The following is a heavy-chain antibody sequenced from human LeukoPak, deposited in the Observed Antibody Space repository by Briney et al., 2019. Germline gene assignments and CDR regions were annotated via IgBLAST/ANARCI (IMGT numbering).Heavy chain of an antibody. V-gene: IGHV4-59*12. D-gene: IGHD3-22*01. CDR3: ARLRFRYYDSSGYSPNRAPNAFDI. Sequence: SETLSLTCTVSGGSISSYYWSWIRQPPGKGLEWIGYIYYSGSTNYNPSLKSRVTISVDTSKNQFSLKLSSVTAADTAVYYCARLRFRYYDSSGYSPNRAPNAFDIWGQGTMVTVSS. J-gene: IGHJ3*02. CDR1: GGSISSYY. CDR2: IYYSGST.